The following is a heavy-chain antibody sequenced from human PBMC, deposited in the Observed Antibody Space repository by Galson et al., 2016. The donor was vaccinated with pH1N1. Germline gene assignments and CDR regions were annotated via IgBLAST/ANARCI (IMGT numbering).Heavy chain of an antibody. CDR2: VNPNSGNA. CDR1: GYPFTRYD. Sequence: SVKVSCKASGYPFTRYDINWVRQAPGQGLEWMGWVNPNSGNAYYAQKFRERVTLTRETSINTVYMEMSSLRHDDTAVYYCARADHFAANGGIDPWGQGALVTVSS. V-gene: IGHV1-8*03. D-gene: IGHD3-16*01. CDR3: ARADHFAANGGIDP. J-gene: IGHJ5*02.